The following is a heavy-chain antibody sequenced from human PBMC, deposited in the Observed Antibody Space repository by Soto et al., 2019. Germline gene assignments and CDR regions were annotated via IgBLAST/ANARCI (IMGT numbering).Heavy chain of an antibody. J-gene: IGHJ6*02. CDR1: GASITSTTYS. V-gene: IGHV4-39*01. D-gene: IGHD5-18*01. CDR3: ARHINSYGYSPYYYYYGMDV. CDR2: VYYSGSS. Sequence: SETLSLTCTVSGASITSTTYSWGWIRQAPGKGLEWIGSVYYSGSSYYNPSLRSRVAISVDTSKSQFSLKLSSVTAADTAVYYCARHINSYGYSPYYYYYGMDVWGQGTTVTVSS.